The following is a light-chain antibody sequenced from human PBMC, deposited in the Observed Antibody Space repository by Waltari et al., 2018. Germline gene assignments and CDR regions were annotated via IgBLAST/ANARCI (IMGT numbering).Light chain of an antibody. CDR2: DAS. CDR3: SSYISSSTLEL. Sequence: QSALTQPASVSGSPGQSITISCTGTSSDVGTYNYVSWNQQHPGKAPKLMIFDASIRHSGCSNRFSGSKAGNTASLTISGLQAEDEADYYCSSYISSSTLELFGGGTSLTVL. CDR1: SSDVGTYNY. V-gene: IGLV2-14*03. J-gene: IGLJ2*01.